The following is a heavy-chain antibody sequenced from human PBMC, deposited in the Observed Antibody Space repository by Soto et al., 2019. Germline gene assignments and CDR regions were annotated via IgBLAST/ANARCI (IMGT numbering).Heavy chain of an antibody. CDR3: ARATTVTTFDY. J-gene: IGHJ4*02. CDR2: INPNSGGT. Sequence: ASVKVSCKASGYTFTGYYMHWVRQAPGQGLEWMGWINPNSGGTNYAQEFQGWVTMTRDTSISTAYMELSRLRSDDTAVYYCARATTVTTFDYWGQGTPVTVSS. D-gene: IGHD4-17*01. V-gene: IGHV1-2*04. CDR1: GYTFTGYY.